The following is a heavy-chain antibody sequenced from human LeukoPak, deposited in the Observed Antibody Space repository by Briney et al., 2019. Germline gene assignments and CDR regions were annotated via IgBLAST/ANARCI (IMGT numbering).Heavy chain of an antibody. CDR1: GFTVSSNY. CDR2: IYSGGST. V-gene: IGHV3-66*01. Sequence: PGGSLRLSCAASGFTVSSNYMSWVRQAPGKRLEWVSVIYSGGSTYYADSVKGRFTISRDNSKNTLYLQMNSLRAEDTAVYYCARDRVTTDTNWFDPWGQGTLVTVSS. J-gene: IGHJ5*02. D-gene: IGHD4-11*01. CDR3: ARDRVTTDTNWFDP.